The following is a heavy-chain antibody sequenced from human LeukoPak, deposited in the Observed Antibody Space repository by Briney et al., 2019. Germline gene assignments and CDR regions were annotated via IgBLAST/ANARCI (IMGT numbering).Heavy chain of an antibody. J-gene: IGHJ4*02. CDR3: AKDRYYDSSGSYY. CDR2: ISGSGGST. V-gene: IGHV3-23*01. D-gene: IGHD3-22*01. CDR1: GFTFSSYA. Sequence: PGGTLRLSCAASGFTFSSYAMSWVRQAPGKGLEWVSAISGSGGSTYYADSVKGRFTISRDNSKNTLYLQMNSLRAEDTAVYCCAKDRYYDSSGSYYWGQGTLVTVSS.